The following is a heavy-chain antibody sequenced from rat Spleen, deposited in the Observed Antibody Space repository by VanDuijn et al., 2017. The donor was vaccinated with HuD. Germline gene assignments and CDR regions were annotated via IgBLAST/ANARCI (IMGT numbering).Heavy chain of an antibody. Sequence: EVQLVESGGGLVQPGRSLKLSCAASGFTFRNFDMAWVRQDPTKGLEWVASISPSGGSTYYRDSVKGRFTISRDNAKSTLYLQMDSLTSEDTATYYCVRQDTSGYSNWFTYWGQGTLVTVSS. V-gene: IGHV5S23*01. CDR3: VRQDTSGYSNWFTY. CDR2: ISPSGGST. J-gene: IGHJ3*01. D-gene: IGHD4-3*01. CDR1: GFTFRNFD.